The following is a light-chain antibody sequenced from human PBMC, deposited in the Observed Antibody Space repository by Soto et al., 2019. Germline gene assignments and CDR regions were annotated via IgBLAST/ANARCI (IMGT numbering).Light chain of an antibody. J-gene: IGLJ2*01. CDR1: SSDVGGNYVSWY. Sequence: QSALTQPAYVSGSPGQSITISCTGTSSDVGGNYVSWYVSWYQQHPGKVPKLIIYDDDDRPSGVSNRFSGSKSGSTASLTISGLQAEDEADYYCSSYANISTVIFGGGNKLTVL. V-gene: IGLV2-14*03. CDR3: SSYANISTVI. CDR2: DDD.